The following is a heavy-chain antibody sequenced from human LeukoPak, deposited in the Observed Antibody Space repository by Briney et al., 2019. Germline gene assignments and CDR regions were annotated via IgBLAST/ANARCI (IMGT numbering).Heavy chain of an antibody. V-gene: IGHV3-11*04. CDR1: GFTFSDYY. CDR2: ISSSGSTI. J-gene: IGHJ3*02. Sequence: GGSLRLSCAASGFTFSDYYMSWLRQAPGKGLEWVSYISSSGSTIYYADSVKGRFTISRDNAKNSLYLQMNSLRAEDTAVYYCARGAADWYYYDSSGYHDAFDIWGQGTMVTVSS. CDR3: ARGAADWYYYDSSGYHDAFDI. D-gene: IGHD3-22*01.